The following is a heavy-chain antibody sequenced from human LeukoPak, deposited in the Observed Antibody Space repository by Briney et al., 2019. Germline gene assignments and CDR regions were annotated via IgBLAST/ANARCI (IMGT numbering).Heavy chain of an antibody. CDR3: ARDGTSTDDY. CDR2: ISGNNDNP. D-gene: IGHD2-2*01. J-gene: IGHJ4*02. CDR1: GYTFSNFG. Sequence: ASVKVSCKTSGYTFSNFGINWVRQAPGQGLEWMGWISGNNDNPNYGQKFQGSFTVTTDSSMSTAYMELRNLRFDDTAVYYCARDGTSTDDYWGQGTLVTVSS. V-gene: IGHV1-18*01.